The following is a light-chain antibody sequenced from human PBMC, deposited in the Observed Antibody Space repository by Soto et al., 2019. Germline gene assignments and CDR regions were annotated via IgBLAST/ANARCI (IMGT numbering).Light chain of an antibody. J-gene: IGKJ1*01. V-gene: IGKV3-15*01. Sequence: EIVMTQSPGTLSVSPGERATLSCRASQSITNNLAWYQQKVGQAPRLLIYGASTRATGIPARFRGSGSGTAFTPTISTLKSKDFAVYYCQKKNPWPPKMPFGQGTKVKIK. CDR2: GAS. CDR3: QKKNPWPPKMP. CDR1: QSITNN.